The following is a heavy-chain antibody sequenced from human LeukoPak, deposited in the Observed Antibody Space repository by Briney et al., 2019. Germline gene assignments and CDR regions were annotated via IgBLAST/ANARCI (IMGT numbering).Heavy chain of an antibody. D-gene: IGHD3-22*01. J-gene: IGHJ3*02. CDR3: ARQAKYYYDSSGYYILTYRPDGHDAFDI. V-gene: IGHV1-69*05. CDR1: GGTFSSYA. Sequence: SVEVSCKASGGTFSSYAISWVRQAPGQGLEWMGRIIPIFGTANYAEKFQGRVTITTDESTSTAYMELSSLRSEDTAVYYCARQAKYYYDSSGYYILTYRPDGHDAFDIWGQGTMVTVSS. CDR2: IIPIFGTA.